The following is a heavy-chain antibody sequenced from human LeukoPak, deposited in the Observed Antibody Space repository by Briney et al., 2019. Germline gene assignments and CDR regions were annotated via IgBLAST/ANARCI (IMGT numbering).Heavy chain of an antibody. J-gene: IGHJ5*02. CDR1: GFTFSSYW. Sequence: GGSLRLSCAVFGFTFSSYWMHWVRQAPGKGLVWVSRINSDGSSTSYADSVKGRFTISRDNAKNTLYLQMNSLRAEDTAVYYCAREGPYYYGSGSYPSPWGQGTLVTVSS. V-gene: IGHV3-74*01. CDR2: INSDGSST. CDR3: AREGPYYYGSGSYPSP. D-gene: IGHD3-10*01.